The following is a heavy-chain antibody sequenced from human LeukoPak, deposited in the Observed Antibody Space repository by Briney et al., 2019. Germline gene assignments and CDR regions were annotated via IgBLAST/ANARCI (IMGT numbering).Heavy chain of an antibody. CDR3: ARESMVRGVILIDY. Sequence: ASVKVSCKASGYTFTSYAMNWVRQAPGQGLEWMGWIITNTGNPTYAQGFTGRFVFSLDTSVSTAYLQISSLKAEDTAVYYCARESMVRGVILIDYWGQGTLVTVSS. D-gene: IGHD3-10*01. J-gene: IGHJ4*02. CDR2: IITNTGNP. V-gene: IGHV7-4-1*02. CDR1: GYTFTSYA.